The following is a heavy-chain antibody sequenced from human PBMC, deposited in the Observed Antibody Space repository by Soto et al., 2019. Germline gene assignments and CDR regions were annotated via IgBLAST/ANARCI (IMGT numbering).Heavy chain of an antibody. V-gene: IGHV1-2*02. CDR2: INPNSGGT. CDR1: GYTFTGYY. D-gene: IGHD3-3*01. Sequence: ASVKVSCKASGYTFTGYYMHWVRQAPGQGLEWMVWINPNSGGTNYAQKFQGRVTMTRDTSISTAYMELSRLRSDDTAVYYCAREIATIFGVVIIPVWSGMDVWGQGTTVTVYS. J-gene: IGHJ6*02. CDR3: AREIATIFGVVIIPVWSGMDV.